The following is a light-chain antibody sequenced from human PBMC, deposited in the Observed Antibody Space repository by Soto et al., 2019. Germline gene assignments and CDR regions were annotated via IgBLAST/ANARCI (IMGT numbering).Light chain of an antibody. CDR2: GAS. J-gene: IGKJ4*01. CDR3: QQDNNWPRALT. V-gene: IGKV3-15*01. CDR1: QSVSSN. Sequence: EIVMTQSPATLSVSPGERATFSCRASQSVSSNLAWYQQKPGQAPRLLIYGASTRATGIPARFSGSGSGTEFTLTISSLQSEDFAVYYCQQDNNWPRALTFGGVTKVEIK.